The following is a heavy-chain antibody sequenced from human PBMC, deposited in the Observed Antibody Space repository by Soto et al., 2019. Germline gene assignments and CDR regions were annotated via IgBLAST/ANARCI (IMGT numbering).Heavy chain of an antibody. CDR3: ARDTGDKYFQH. J-gene: IGHJ1*01. D-gene: IGHD2-15*01. CDR1: GYTFTSYA. V-gene: IGHV1-3*01. Sequence: ASVEVSCKASGYTFTSYAMHWVRQAPGQRLEWMGWINAGNGNTKYSQKFQGRVTITRDTSASTAYMELSSLRSEDTAVYYCARDTGDKYFQHWGQGTLVTVSS. CDR2: INAGNGNT.